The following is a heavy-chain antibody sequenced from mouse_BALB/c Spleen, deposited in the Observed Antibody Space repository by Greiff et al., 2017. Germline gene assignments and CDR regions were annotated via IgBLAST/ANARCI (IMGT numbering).Heavy chain of an antibody. CDR2: IYPGSGST. J-gene: IGHJ1*01. D-gene: IGHD4-1*01. CDR1: GYTFTSYW. V-gene: IGHV1S22*01. CDR3: TIWDYFDV. Sequence: LQQPGSELVRPGASVKLSCKASGYTFTSYWMHWVKQRHGQGLEWIGNIYPGSGSTNYDEKFKSKGTLTVDTSSSTAYMHLSSLTSEDSAVYYCTIWDYFDVWGAGTTVTVSS.